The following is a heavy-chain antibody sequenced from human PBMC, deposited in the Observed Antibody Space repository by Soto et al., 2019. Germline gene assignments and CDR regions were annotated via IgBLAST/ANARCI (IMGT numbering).Heavy chain of an antibody. J-gene: IGHJ4*02. D-gene: IGHD1-26*01. CDR3: ARDKSGVVGSFDY. CDR1: GGSISSVGYY. Sequence: QVQLQESGPGLVKPSQTLSLTCTVSGGSISSVGYYWSWIRPHPGQCLEWIGYIYYSGSTYYHPSLKGRVTISVDTSKNQFSLKLSSVTSADTAVYCCARDKSGVVGSFDYWGQGTLVTVSS. V-gene: IGHV4-31*03. CDR2: IYYSGST.